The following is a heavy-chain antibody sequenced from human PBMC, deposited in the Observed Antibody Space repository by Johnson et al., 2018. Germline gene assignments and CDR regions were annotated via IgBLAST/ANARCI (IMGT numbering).Heavy chain of an antibody. CDR3: VRGRSQWDKDACDM. CDR2: ISNEGATK. J-gene: IGHJ3*02. V-gene: IGHV3-30*03. Sequence: QVQLVQSGGGVVQPGRSLRLPCVASGFTFSRHAMYWVRQAPGKGLEWVAGISNEGATKYYSDSVKGRLTISRDNSKSSLYLEMNSLRLEDTAMFYCVRGRSQWDKDACDMWGQGAMVTVSS. CDR1: GFTFSRHA. D-gene: IGHD1-26*01.